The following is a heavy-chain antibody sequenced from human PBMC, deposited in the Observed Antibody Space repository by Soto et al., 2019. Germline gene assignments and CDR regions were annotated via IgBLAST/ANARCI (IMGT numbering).Heavy chain of an antibody. CDR2: IDPSDSYA. J-gene: IGHJ5*02. V-gene: IGHV5-10-1*01. CDR1: GYSFSSFW. D-gene: IGHD5-18*01. CDR3: GRVRVDKAEGWFDP. Sequence: GESLKISCKVSGYSFSSFWITWVRQMPGKGLEWMGRIDPSDSYANYSPSFQGHVAFSADKSINTAYLQWSSLKASDTAMYYCGRVRVDKAEGWFDPWGQGTLVTAPQ.